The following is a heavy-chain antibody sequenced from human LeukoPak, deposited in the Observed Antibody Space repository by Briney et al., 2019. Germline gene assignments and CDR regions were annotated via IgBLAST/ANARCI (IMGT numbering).Heavy chain of an antibody. CDR2: IIPILGIA. V-gene: IGHV1-69*04. D-gene: IGHD2-2*02. CDR3: ARGSKSYTDYYYYYGMDV. Sequence: ASVKVSCKASGGTFSSYAIRWVRQAPGQGLEWMGRIIPILGIANYAQKFQGRVTITADKSTSTAYMELSSLRSEDTAVYYCARGSKSYTDYYYYYGMDVWGQGTTVTVSS. CDR1: GGTFSSYA. J-gene: IGHJ6*02.